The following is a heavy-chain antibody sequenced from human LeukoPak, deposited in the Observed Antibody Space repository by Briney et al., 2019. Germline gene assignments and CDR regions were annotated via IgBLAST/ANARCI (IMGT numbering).Heavy chain of an antibody. D-gene: IGHD3-10*01. CDR3: AKGYYYGSGSYYTPYSWFDP. CDR2: INHSGST. V-gene: IGHV4-34*01. CDR1: GGSFSGYY. J-gene: IGHJ5*02. Sequence: PSETLSLTCAVYGGSFSGYYWSWIRQPPGKGLEWIGEINHSGSTNYNPSLKSRVTISVDTSKNQFSLKLSSVTAADTAVYYCAKGYYYGSGSYYTPYSWFDPWGQGTLVTVSS.